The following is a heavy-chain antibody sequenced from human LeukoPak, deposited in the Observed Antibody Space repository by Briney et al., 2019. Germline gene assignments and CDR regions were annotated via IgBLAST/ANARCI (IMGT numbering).Heavy chain of an antibody. CDR2: IKQDETEK. CDR1: GFTFSNFW. V-gene: IGHV3-7*03. J-gene: IGHJ4*02. Sequence: GGSLRLSCTASGFTFSNFWMGWVRQAPGKGLEWVANIKQDETEKFYLGSVKGRFTISRDNAKNSLYLQMNNLRAEDTALYYCAGRPTGYSSGYVYWGQGALVTVSS. D-gene: IGHD5-18*01. CDR3: AGRPTGYSSGYVY.